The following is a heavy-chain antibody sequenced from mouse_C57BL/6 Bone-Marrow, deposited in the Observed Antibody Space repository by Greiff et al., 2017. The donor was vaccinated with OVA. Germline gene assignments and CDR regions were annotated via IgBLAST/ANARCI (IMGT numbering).Heavy chain of an antibody. V-gene: IGHV1-50*01. Sequence: QVQLQQPGAELVKPGASVKLSCKASGYTFTSYWMQWVKQRPGQGLEWIGEIDPSDSYTNYNQKFKGKATLTVDTSSSTAYMQLSSLTSEDSAVYYCASAVFADWGQGTLVTGSA. CDR2: IDPSDSYT. CDR1: GYTFTSYW. CDR3: ASAVFAD. J-gene: IGHJ3*01.